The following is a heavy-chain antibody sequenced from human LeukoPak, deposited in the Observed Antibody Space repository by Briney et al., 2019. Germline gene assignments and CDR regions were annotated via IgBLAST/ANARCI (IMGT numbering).Heavy chain of an antibody. J-gene: IGHJ3*02. Sequence: SETLSLTCTVSGGSISSYYWSWIRQPPGKGLEWIGYIYYSGSTYYNPSLKSRVTVSVDTSKNQFSLNLNSVTAADTAVYYCAREIVVVLGLAFDIWGQGTMVTVSS. CDR2: IYYSGST. V-gene: IGHV4-59*12. D-gene: IGHD2-15*01. CDR3: AREIVVVLGLAFDI. CDR1: GGSISSYY.